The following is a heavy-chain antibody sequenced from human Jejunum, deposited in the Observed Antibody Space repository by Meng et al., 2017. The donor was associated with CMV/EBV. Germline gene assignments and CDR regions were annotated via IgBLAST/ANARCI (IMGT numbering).Heavy chain of an antibody. CDR2: VYMSGST. CDR3: ARDRMAAPGTFEY. J-gene: IGHJ4*02. V-gene: IGHV4-4*07. Sequence: QVHLQGSGPGLVKPSETLSLTCTVSGGSISGYYWNWIRQPAGKGLEWIGRVYMSGSTNYNPSLRSRVAMSVDTSKTQFSLRLTSVTAADTAAYYCARDRMAAPGTFEYWGQGTLVTVSS. D-gene: IGHD6-13*01. CDR1: GGSISGYY.